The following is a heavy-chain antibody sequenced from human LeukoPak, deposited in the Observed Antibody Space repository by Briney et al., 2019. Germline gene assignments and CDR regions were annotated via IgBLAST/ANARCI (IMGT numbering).Heavy chain of an antibody. V-gene: IGHV1-46*01. Sequence: ASVKVSCKASGYTFTSYYMHWVRQAPGQGLEWMGIINPSGGSTSYAQKFQGRVTMTRDMSTSTVYMELSSLRSEDTAVYYCARDLYPHNWNPGGSYFDYWGQGTLVTVSS. CDR1: GYTFTSYY. CDR3: ARDLYPHNWNPGGSYFDY. J-gene: IGHJ4*02. CDR2: INPSGGST. D-gene: IGHD1-1*01.